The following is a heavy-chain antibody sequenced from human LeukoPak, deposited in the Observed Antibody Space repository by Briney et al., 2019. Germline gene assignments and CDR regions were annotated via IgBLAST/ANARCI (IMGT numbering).Heavy chain of an antibody. J-gene: IGHJ4*02. D-gene: IGHD3-10*01. Sequence: PSETLSLTCTVSGGSISSYYWSWIRQLPGKGLEWIGYIYYSGSTNYNPSLKSRVTISVDTSKNQFSLKLSSVTAADTAVYYCARSAKRWFGAYCHYWGQGTVVSV. CDR3: ARSAKRWFGAYCHY. CDR1: GGSISSYY. V-gene: IGHV4-59*08. CDR2: IYYSGST.